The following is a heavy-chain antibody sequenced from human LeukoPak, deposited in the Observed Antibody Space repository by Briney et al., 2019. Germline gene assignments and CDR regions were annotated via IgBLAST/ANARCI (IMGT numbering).Heavy chain of an antibody. CDR1: GYSFTNYW. J-gene: IGHJ4*02. CDR2: IDPSDSYT. V-gene: IGHV5-10-1*01. CDR3: ASGLGDSENYGGAFRDY. D-gene: IGHD1-26*01. Sequence: GESLKISCKGSGYSFTNYWINWVRQMPEKGLEWMGRIDPSDSYTNYSPSFQGHVTISADKSISTAYLQWSSLKASDTAMYYCASGLGDSENYGGAFRDYWGQGTLVTVSS.